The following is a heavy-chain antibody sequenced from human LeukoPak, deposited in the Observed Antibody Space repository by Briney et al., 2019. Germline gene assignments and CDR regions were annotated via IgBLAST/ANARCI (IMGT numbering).Heavy chain of an antibody. Sequence: ASVKVSCKASGYTITNNYMHWVRQAPGQGLEWMGVINPSGTGTSYAQKFQGRITMSRDTSTSIVYMELSSLRSEDTAFYYCATDHSMANTAWWFDPWGQGTLVTVSS. V-gene: IGHV1-46*01. CDR2: INPSGTGT. J-gene: IGHJ5*02. D-gene: IGHD5-24*01. CDR3: ATDHSMANTAWWFDP. CDR1: GYTITNNY.